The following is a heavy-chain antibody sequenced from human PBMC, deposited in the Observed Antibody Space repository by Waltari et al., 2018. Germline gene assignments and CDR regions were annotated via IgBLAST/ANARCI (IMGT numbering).Heavy chain of an antibody. CDR3: IRPFEMGID. D-gene: IGHD7-27*01. Sequence: EVQLVESGGALVQPGGSLKLYCAAYGPLIRDYAIHWVRQDSGKGPEWVGRIRSRFKGDATAYGESVQGRFTISRDDSKNTVYLEMNSLKTDDTAVYYCIRPFEMGIDWGQGTLVTVSS. V-gene: IGHV3-73*01. J-gene: IGHJ4*02. CDR1: GPLIRDYA. CDR2: IRSRFKGDAT.